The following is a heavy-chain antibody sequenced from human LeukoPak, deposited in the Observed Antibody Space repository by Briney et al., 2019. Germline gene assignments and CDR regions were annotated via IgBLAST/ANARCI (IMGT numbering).Heavy chain of an antibody. D-gene: IGHD2-2*01. Sequence: SETLSLTCTVSGGSISSYYWSWIRQPPGKGLEWIGYIYYSGSTNYNPSLKSRVTISVDTSKNQFSLKLSSVTAADTAVYYCARLGYCSSTSCYGGADYYYYMDVWGKGTTVTVSS. J-gene: IGHJ6*03. CDR3: ARLGYCSSTSCYGGADYYYYMDV. V-gene: IGHV4-59*01. CDR2: IYYSGST. CDR1: GGSISSYY.